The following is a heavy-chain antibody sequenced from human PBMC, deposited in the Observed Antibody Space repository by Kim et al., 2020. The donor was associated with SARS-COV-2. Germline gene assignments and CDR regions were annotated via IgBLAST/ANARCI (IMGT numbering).Heavy chain of an antibody. CDR1: GFTFASYR. CDR2: MNADGTGT. Sequence: GGSLRLSCAASGFTFASYRVHWVRQAPGKGLEWVSMMNADGTGTNYADSVRGRFTLARDSAKNTVYLQMNSLSAEDTAVYYCGRGYYPMDVGGQGPTVRLSS. J-gene: IGHJ6*02. CDR3: GRGYYPMDV. V-gene: IGHV3-74*01.